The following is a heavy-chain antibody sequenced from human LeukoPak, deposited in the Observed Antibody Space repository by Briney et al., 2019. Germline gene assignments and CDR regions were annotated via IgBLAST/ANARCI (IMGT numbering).Heavy chain of an antibody. Sequence: ASVKVSCKASGYTFTGYYMHWVRQAPGQGLEWMGWINPNSGGTNYAQKFQGWVTMTRDTSISTAYMELSRLRSDDTAVYYCAREIWGVERHFDYWGQGTLVTVSS. CDR1: GYTFTGYY. CDR3: AREIWGVERHFDY. V-gene: IGHV1-2*04. CDR2: INPNSGGT. J-gene: IGHJ4*02. D-gene: IGHD1-1*01.